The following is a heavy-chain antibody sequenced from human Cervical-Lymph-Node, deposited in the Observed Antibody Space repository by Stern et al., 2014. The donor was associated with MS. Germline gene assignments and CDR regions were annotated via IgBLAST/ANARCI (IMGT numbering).Heavy chain of an antibody. CDR1: GFTFSSYA. CDR2: ISYDGSNK. V-gene: IGHV3-30*04. D-gene: IGHD1-26*01. CDR3: ARGPSRPSGSYYKAYFDY. Sequence: VQLVESGGGVVQPGRSLRLSCAASGFTFSSYAMHWVRQAPGKGLEWVAVISYDGSNKYYADSVKGRFTISRDNSKNTLYLQMNSLRAEDTAVYYCARGPSRPSGSYYKAYFDYWGQGTLVTVSS. J-gene: IGHJ4*02.